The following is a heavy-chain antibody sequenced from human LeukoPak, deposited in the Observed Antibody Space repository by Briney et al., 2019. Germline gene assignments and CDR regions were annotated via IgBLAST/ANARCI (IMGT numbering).Heavy chain of an antibody. CDR3: ASDSGSGMYYMDV. CDR1: GDSVSHD. D-gene: IGHD3-10*01. V-gene: IGHV1-69*05. CDR2: IIPMSRTT. Sequence: GSSVKVSCKASGDSVSHDISWVRQAPGQGFEWMGGIIPMSRTTDYAQKFRDRVTITTDESTSTVYMEVRSLSFEDTAIYYCASDSGSGMYYMDVWGKGTMVAVAS. J-gene: IGHJ6*03.